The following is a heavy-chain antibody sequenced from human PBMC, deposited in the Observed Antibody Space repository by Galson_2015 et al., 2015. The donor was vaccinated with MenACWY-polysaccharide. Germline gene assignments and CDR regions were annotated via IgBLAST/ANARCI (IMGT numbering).Heavy chain of an antibody. D-gene: IGHD1-1*01. CDR1: GFPFSSYA. Sequence: SLRLSCAASGFPFSSYAMSWVRQAPGKGLEWVSAISVTGGGTYYADSVKGRFTISRDNSKNTLYLQMNSLRVEDTAVYYCAKRSEVTTGTDFDYWGRGTLVTVSS. CDR3: AKRSEVTTGTDFDY. CDR2: ISVTGGGT. J-gene: IGHJ4*02. V-gene: IGHV3-23*01.